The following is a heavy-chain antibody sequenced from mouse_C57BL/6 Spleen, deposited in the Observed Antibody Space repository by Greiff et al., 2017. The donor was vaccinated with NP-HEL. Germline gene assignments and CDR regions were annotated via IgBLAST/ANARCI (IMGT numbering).Heavy chain of an antibody. CDR2: INPYNGGT. J-gene: IGHJ2*01. CDR1: GYTFTDYY. CDR3: AREYYGSSHFDY. Sequence: EVMLVESGPVLVKPGASVKMSCKASGYTFTDYYMNWVKQSHGKSLEWIGVINPYNGGTSYNQKFKGKATLTVDKSSSTAYMELNSLTSEDSAVYYCAREYYGSSHFDYWGQGTTLTVSS. D-gene: IGHD1-1*01. V-gene: IGHV1-19*01.